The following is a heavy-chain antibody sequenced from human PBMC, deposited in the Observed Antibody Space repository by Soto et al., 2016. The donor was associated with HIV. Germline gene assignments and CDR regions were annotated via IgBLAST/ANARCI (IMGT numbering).Heavy chain of an antibody. CDR1: GFSFDDYA. J-gene: IGHJ4*02. CDR3: VKDNSGWYYFDY. CDR2: ISWNSGNI. Sequence: EVQLVEAGGGLVQPGRSLRLSCTSSGFSFDDYAMHWVRQVPGKGLEWVSGISWNSGNIGYADSVKGRFTISRDNTKNSLYLQMDSLRAEDTAWYYCVKDNSGWYYFDYVGPGNAGHVSX. D-gene: IGHD6-19*01. V-gene: IGHV3-9*01.